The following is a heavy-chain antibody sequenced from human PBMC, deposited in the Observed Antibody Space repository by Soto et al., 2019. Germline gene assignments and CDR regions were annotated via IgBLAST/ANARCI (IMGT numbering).Heavy chain of an antibody. CDR1: GFIFTNFW. CDR2: IDTSGSST. Sequence: GGSLRLSCEASGFIFTNFWMHWVRQVPGKGLVWVSRIDTSGSSTSYADSVKGRSTISRDNAKNTVSLQMNSLRAEDTGVYYCAKDSWYFDLWSQGSLVTVSS. D-gene: IGHD6-13*01. CDR3: AKDSWYFDL. J-gene: IGHJ4*02. V-gene: IGHV3-74*01.